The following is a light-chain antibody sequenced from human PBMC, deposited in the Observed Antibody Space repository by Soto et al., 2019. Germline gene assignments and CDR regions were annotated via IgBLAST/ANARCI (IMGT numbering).Light chain of an antibody. V-gene: IGKV1-33*01. CDR3: QQFDSFPLT. J-gene: IGKJ4*01. CDR2: DAS. Sequence: DIQMPQSPSSLSASVGDRVTITCLASQDITNYLNWFQQKPGKAPKLLICDASNLETGVPSRFSGRGSGTDFTLTISSLQPEDIGTYYCQQFDSFPLTFGGGTKVDIK. CDR1: QDITNY.